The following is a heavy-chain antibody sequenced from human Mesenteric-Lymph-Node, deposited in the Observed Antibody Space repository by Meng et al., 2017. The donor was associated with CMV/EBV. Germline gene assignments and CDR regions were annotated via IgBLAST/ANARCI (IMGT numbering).Heavy chain of an antibody. CDR3: AYFGDLPPLW. D-gene: IGHD3-16*01. CDR2: TYYRSESYN. CDR1: GNSFSCTNAA. V-gene: IGHV6-1*01. J-gene: IGHJ4*02. Sequence: QSQQSGPAPVTSSPTSAVICTLSGNSFSCTNAAWNWIRQSPSRGLEWLGRTYYRSESYNDYAVSVKSRISVNLDTSKNQLSLHLNFVTPEDTAVYYCAYFGDLPPLWWGQGTLVTVSS.